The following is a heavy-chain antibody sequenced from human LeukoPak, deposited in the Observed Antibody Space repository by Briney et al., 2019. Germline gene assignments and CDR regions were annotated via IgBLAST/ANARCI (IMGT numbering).Heavy chain of an antibody. J-gene: IGHJ5*02. Sequence: SETLSLTCAVYGGSFSGYYWSWIRQPPGKGLEWIGEINHSGSTNYNPSLKSRVTISVDTSKNQFSLHLNSVTPEDTAVYYCARRLTQYDCFDPWGQGILVTVSS. V-gene: IGHV4-34*01. CDR1: GGSFSGYY. CDR2: INHSGST. D-gene: IGHD2-2*01. CDR3: ARRLTQYDCFDP.